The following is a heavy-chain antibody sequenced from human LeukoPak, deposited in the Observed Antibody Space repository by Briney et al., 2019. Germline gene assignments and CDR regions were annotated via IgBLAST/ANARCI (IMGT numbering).Heavy chain of an antibody. D-gene: IGHD3-22*01. CDR2: INHSGST. V-gene: IGHV4-34*01. Sequence: SETLSLTCAVYGGSFSGYYWSWIRQPPGKGLEWIGEINHSGSTNYNPSLKSRVTISVDTSKNQFSLKLSSVTAADTAVYYCASYYYDSSGYSWGQGTLVTVSS. J-gene: IGHJ5*02. CDR1: GGSFSGYY. CDR3: ASYYYDSSGYS.